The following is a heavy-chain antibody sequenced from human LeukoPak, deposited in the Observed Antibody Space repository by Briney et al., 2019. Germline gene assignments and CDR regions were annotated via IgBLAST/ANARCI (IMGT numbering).Heavy chain of an antibody. V-gene: IGHV3-30*02. Sequence: GGSLRLSCAASGFTFSSYGMHWVRQAPGKGLEWVAFIRYDGSNKYYADSVKGRFTISRDNSKNTLYLQMNSLRAEDTAVYYCAKDQTGQSSGYMDVWGKGTTVTISS. J-gene: IGHJ6*03. CDR2: IRYDGSNK. CDR1: GFTFSSYG. CDR3: AKDQTGQSSGYMDV. D-gene: IGHD1-14*01.